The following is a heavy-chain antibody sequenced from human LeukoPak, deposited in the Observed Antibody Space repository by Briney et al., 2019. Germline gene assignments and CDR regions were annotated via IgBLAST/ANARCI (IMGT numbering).Heavy chain of an antibody. CDR3: ARTQYYDFWSGCPDCNYYYGMDV. V-gene: IGHV3-21*01. J-gene: IGHJ6*02. CDR2: ISSSSSYI. D-gene: IGHD3-3*01. Sequence: PGGSLRLSCAASGFTFSSYSMNWVRQAPGKGLEWVSSISSSSSYIYYADSVKGRFTISRDNAKNSLYLQMNSLRAEDTAVYYCARTQYYDFWSGCPDCNYYYGMDVWGQGTTVTVSS. CDR1: GFTFSSYS.